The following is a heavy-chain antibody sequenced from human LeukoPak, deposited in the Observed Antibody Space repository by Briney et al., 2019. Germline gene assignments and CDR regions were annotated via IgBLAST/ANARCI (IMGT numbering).Heavy chain of an antibody. J-gene: IGHJ4*02. CDR1: GFTFSSYA. Sequence: GGCLRLSCAASGFTFSSYAMHWVRQAPGKGLKWVAVISYDGSNKYYADSVKGRFTISRDNSKNTLYLQMNSLRAEDTAVYYCAKGSGYSYGYYYFDYWGQGTLVTVSS. CDR3: AKGSGYSYGYYYFDY. CDR2: ISYDGSNK. V-gene: IGHV3-30-3*01. D-gene: IGHD5-18*01.